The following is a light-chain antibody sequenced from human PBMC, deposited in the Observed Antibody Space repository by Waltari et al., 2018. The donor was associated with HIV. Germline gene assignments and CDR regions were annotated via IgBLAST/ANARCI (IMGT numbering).Light chain of an antibody. J-gene: IGKJ2*01. CDR1: QSISGN. V-gene: IGKV3-15*01. CDR2: GAS. CDR3: QQYNNWPRT. Sequence: EIVMTQSPVTLSVSPGERATLSCRASQSISGNLAWYQQKPGQAPRLLIYGASTRATGIPARFSGSGYGTEFTLTISSLQSEDFAVYYCQQYNNWPRTFGQGTKLEIK.